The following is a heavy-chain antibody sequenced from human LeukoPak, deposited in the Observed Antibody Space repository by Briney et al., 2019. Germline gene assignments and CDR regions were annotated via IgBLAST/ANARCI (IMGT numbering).Heavy chain of an antibody. V-gene: IGHV1-69*02. J-gene: IGHJ4*02. CDR1: GYTFTGYY. Sequence: ASLKVSCKAAGYTFTGYYMHWVRQAPGQGLEWMGRIIPILGIANYAQKFQGRVTITADKSTSTAYMELSSLRSEDTAVHYCATFDYWGQGTLVTVSS. CDR3: ATFDY. CDR2: IIPILGIA.